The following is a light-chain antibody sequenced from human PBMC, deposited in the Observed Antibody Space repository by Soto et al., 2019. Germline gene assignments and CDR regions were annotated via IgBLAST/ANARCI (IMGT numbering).Light chain of an antibody. Sequence: DIQMTQSPSSLSASVGDTVTITCRASQGISTYLNWYLQKPGKAPRLLIYEATNLQSGVPLRFSGSGSGTEFTLTISSLQSEDFAVYYCQQYNNWPPITFGQGTRLEIK. CDR3: QQYNNWPPIT. J-gene: IGKJ5*01. V-gene: IGKV1-39*01. CDR2: EAT. CDR1: QGISTY.